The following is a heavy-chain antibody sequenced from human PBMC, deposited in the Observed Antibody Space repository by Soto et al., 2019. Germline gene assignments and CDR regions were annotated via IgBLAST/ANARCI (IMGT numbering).Heavy chain of an antibody. CDR1: GFTFTNHG. CDR2: ISYNGIDK. D-gene: IGHD5-12*01. J-gene: IGHJ4*02. Sequence: QMPLVESGGGVVQPGMSLRLSCAVSGFTFTNHGIHWVRQAPGKGLEWVADISYNGIDKWYADSVKGRFTISRDDFGDTAYLQMNCLRPEDTAVYYCASGEGRNGNDTRVDYWGQGTLVTVSS. CDR3: ASGEGRNGNDTRVDY. V-gene: IGHV3-30*03.